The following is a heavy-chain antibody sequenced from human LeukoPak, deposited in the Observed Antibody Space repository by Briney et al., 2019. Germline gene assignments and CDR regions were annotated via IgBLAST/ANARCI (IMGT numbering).Heavy chain of an antibody. CDR3: ATSKNIAAASLAGHV. CDR1: GYTFTSYY. CDR2: INPSGGST. J-gene: IGHJ4*02. Sequence: GASVKVSCKASGYTFTSYYMHWVRQAPRQGLEWMGIINPSGGSTSYAQKFQGRVTMTRDTSTSTVYMELSSLRSEDTAVYYCATSKNIAAASLAGHVWGQGTLVTVSS. V-gene: IGHV1-46*01. D-gene: IGHD6-13*01.